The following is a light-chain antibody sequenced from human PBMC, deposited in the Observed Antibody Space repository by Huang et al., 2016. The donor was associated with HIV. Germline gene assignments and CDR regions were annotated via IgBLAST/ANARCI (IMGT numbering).Light chain of an antibody. CDR1: QSGNSY. Sequence: ETVLTQAPATLSLSPGERSTPSCRASQSGNSYLAWYQQKPGQTPRLLIHDASNRATGIPARFSGSGSGTDFTLTISSLEPEDFAVYYCQQRKYWPPITFGQGTRLEIK. CDR2: DAS. CDR3: QQRKYWPPIT. V-gene: IGKV3-11*01. J-gene: IGKJ5*01.